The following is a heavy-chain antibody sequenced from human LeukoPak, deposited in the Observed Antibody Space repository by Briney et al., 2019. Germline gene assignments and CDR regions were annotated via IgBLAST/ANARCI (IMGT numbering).Heavy chain of an antibody. Sequence: ASVRVSCKASGYPFTMYGFNWVRQAPGQGLERMGCICDNNGNTNYAQKFQGRVTMTTDTSTNTAYMDLTNLKSDDTAIYYCARDPRFDPWGQGTLVTVSS. J-gene: IGHJ5*02. CDR2: ICDNNGNT. V-gene: IGHV1-18*01. CDR1: GYPFTMYG. CDR3: ARDPRFDP.